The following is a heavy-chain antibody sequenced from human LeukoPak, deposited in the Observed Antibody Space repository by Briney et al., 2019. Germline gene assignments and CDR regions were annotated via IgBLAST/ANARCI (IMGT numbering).Heavy chain of an antibody. Sequence: GGSLRLSCAASGFSFSTSWMSWVRQAPGKGLEWVANIQQDGSAKYYVDSVKGRFTISRDNAKNSLYLQMNSLRAEDTAVYYCARFSLYDNSGYYSWLFDFWGQGTLVTVSS. CDR3: ARFSLYDNSGYYSWLFDF. CDR1: GFSFSTSW. D-gene: IGHD3-22*01. J-gene: IGHJ4*02. CDR2: IQQDGSAK. V-gene: IGHV3-7*01.